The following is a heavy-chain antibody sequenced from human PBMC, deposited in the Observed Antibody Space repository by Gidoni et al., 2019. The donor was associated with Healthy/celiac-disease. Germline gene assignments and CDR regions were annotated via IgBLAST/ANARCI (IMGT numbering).Heavy chain of an antibody. CDR3: ARLGTGSY. J-gene: IGHJ4*02. D-gene: IGHD7-27*01. Sequence: QLQLQESGPGLVKPSETLSLTCTVSGGSISSSSYYWGGIRQPPGKGLEWIGSIYYSGSTYYNPSLKSRVTISVDTSKNQFSLKLSSVTAADTAVYYCARLGTGSYWGQGTLVTVSS. CDR1: GGSISSSSYY. CDR2: IYYSGST. V-gene: IGHV4-39*01.